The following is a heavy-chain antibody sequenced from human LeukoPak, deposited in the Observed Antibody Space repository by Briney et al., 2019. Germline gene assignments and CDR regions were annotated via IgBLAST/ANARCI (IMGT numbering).Heavy chain of an antibody. Sequence: GGSLRLSCAASGFTFSSYWMRWVRQAPGKGLEWVAVIYSDGSTYYADFVKGRFTISRDNSKNTLYLQMNSLRAEDTAVYYCARAGGGTYYYDSSGYSGAFDIWGQGTMVTVSS. CDR2: IYSDGST. D-gene: IGHD3-22*01. J-gene: IGHJ3*02. CDR1: GFTFSSYW. V-gene: IGHV3-53*01. CDR3: ARAGGGTYYYDSSGYSGAFDI.